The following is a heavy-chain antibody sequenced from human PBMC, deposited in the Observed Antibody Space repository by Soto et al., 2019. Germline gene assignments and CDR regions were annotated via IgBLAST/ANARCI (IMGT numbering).Heavy chain of an antibody. CDR1: GGSVSSGSYY. V-gene: IGHV4-61*01. D-gene: IGHD5-18*01. Sequence: SETLSVTCTVSGGSVSSGSYYWSWIRQPPGKVLEWIGYIYYSGSTKYNPSLKSRVTISVDTSKNQFSLKLSSVTASDTAVYYCARDRRGYVTDYWGQRTLVPVSS. J-gene: IGHJ4*02. CDR2: IYYSGST. CDR3: ARDRRGYVTDY.